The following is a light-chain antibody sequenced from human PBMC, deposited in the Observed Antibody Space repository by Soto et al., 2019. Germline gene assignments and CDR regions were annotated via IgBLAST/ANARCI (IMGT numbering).Light chain of an antibody. CDR1: QSVSSSY. CDR2: GAS. V-gene: IGKV3-20*01. Sequence: EIVLTQSPGTLSLSPGERATLSCRASQSVSSSYLAWYQQKPGQAPRLLIYGASSRATGIPDRFSGSGSGTAFTLTISRLEPEDFAVYYCQQYGSAPPTFGQGTELEIK. J-gene: IGKJ2*01. CDR3: QQYGSAPPT.